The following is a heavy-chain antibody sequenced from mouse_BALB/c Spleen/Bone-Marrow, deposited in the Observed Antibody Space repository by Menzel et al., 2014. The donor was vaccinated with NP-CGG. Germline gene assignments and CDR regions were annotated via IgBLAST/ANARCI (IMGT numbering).Heavy chain of an antibody. V-gene: IGHV1-31*01. Sequence: EVQLQQSGPELVKPGASVKISCKASGYSFTGYYMHWVKQSHVKSLEWIGRINPYNGATSYNQNFKDKASLTVDKSSSTSYMDLHSLTSEYSAVYYCARGDYPYAMDYWGQGTSVTVSS. D-gene: IGHD2-4*01. CDR3: ARGDYPYAMDY. CDR1: GYSFTGYY. CDR2: INPYNGAT. J-gene: IGHJ4*01.